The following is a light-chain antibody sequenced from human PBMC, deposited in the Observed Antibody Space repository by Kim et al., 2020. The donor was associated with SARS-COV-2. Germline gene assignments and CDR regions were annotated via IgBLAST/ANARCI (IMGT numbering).Light chain of an antibody. CDR2: EAS. CDR3: QKYDSAPWT. V-gene: IGKV1-27*01. Sequence: ASVGDGVTITCRASQDIANYLAWYQQKPGKVPKLLVYEASALKSGVPSRFSGRRSGTDFTLTISNLQPEDVATYYCQKYDSAPWTFGQGTKVDIK. J-gene: IGKJ1*01. CDR1: QDIANY.